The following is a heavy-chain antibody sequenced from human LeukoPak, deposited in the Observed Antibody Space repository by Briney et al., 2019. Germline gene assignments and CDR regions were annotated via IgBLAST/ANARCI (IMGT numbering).Heavy chain of an antibody. V-gene: IGHV1-69*13. CDR1: GGTFSSYA. J-gene: IGHJ5*02. CDR3: ARDRKLPEGMAALNWFDP. Sequence: SVKVSCKASGGTFSSYAISWVRQAPGQGLEWMGGIIAIFGTANYAQKLQGRVTITADEAKSTAYMELSSLRSEDTAVYYCARDRKLPEGMAALNWFDPWGQGTLVTVSS. D-gene: IGHD6-13*01. CDR2: IIAIFGTA.